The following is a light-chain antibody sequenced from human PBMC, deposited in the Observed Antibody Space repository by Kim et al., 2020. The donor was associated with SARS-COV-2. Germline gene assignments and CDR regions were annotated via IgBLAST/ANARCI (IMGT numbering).Light chain of an antibody. J-gene: IGLJ7*01. CDR1: ALPNQY. V-gene: IGLV3-25*03. CDR3: QSADSSGLYVV. CDR2: KDS. Sequence: SYELTQPPSVSVSPGQTARITCSGDALPNQYAYWYQQKPGQAPVLVIYKDSERPSGIPERFSGSSSGTTVTLTISGVQAEDEADYYCQSADSSGLYVVFGGGTQLTVL.